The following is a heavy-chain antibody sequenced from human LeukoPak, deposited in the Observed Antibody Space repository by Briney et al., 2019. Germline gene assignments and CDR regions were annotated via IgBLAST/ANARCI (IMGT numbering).Heavy chain of an antibody. V-gene: IGHV3-7*01. CDR3: ARGSYGSGSYYAGNWFDP. CDR1: GFTFNNYW. CDR2: IKQDGSEK. J-gene: IGHJ5*02. Sequence: GGSLRLSCAASGFTFNNYWMSWVRQAPGKGLEWVANIKQDGSEKYHVDSVKGRFTISRDNAKNSLSLQMNSLRAEDTAVYSCARGSYGSGSYYAGNWFDPWGQGTLVTVSS. D-gene: IGHD3-22*01.